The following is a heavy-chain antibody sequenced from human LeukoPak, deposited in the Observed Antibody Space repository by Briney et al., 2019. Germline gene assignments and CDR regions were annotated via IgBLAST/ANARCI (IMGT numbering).Heavy chain of an antibody. J-gene: IGHJ6*02. V-gene: IGHV1-18*01. CDR2: ISGYNGNT. Sequence: ASVKVSCKASGYTFTNYGISWVRQAPGQGLEWVGWISGYNGNTNYAQKLQGRVTMTTDTSTSTAYMELRSLRSDDTAVYYCARDSRGYSYGLRRYYYYYGMDVWGQGTTVTVSS. CDR1: GYTFTNYG. CDR3: ARDSRGYSYGLRRYYYYYGMDV. D-gene: IGHD5-18*01.